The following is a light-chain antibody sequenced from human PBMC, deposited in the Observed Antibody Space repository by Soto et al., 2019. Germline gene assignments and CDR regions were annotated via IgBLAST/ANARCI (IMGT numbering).Light chain of an antibody. CDR3: QQYHDSPMNT. CDR2: GPS. Sequence: VLPQSPDTLSLSPGDRATLSCRASQSVRSTFLAWYQQKPGQAPRLLIYGPSNRAAGIPERFSGSASGTEFTLTISRLEPDDSAVYYCQQYHDSPMNTFGQGTKLQIK. J-gene: IGKJ2*01. CDR1: QSVRSTF. V-gene: IGKV3-20*01.